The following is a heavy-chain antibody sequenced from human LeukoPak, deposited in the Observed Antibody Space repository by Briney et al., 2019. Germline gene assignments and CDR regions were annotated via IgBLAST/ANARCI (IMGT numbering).Heavy chain of an antibody. J-gene: IGHJ4*02. V-gene: IGHV3-11*06. CDR2: ISSSSSYT. CDR1: GLTFSNNY. Sequence: GGPLKLSLAAPGLTFSNNYISWIGQPPGKGLEWVSYISSSSSYTNYADSVKGRFTISRDNAKNSLYLQMNSLRAEDTAVYYCVGRRSYWGQGTLVTVSS. D-gene: IGHD3-16*02. CDR3: VGRRSY.